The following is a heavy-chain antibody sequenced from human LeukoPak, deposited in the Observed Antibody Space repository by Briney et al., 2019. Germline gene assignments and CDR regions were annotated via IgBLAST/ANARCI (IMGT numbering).Heavy chain of an antibody. V-gene: IGHV1-8*03. J-gene: IGHJ4*02. Sequence: ASVKVSCKASGYTFASYDINWVRQATGQGLEWMGWMNPNSGNTGYAQKFQGRVTITRNTSISTAYMELSSLRSEDTAVYYCARRAGAYSHPYDYWGQGTLVTVSS. CDR1: GYTFASYD. D-gene: IGHD4/OR15-4a*01. CDR2: MNPNSGNT. CDR3: ARRAGAYSHPYDY.